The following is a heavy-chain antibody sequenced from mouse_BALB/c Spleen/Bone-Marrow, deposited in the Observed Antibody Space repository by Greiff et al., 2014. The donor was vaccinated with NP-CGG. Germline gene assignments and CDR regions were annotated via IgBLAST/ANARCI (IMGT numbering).Heavy chain of an antibody. CDR3: AREGDGAY. J-gene: IGHJ3*01. V-gene: IGHV5-4*02. CDR2: ISDGGSYT. Sequence: EVQVVESGGGLVKPGGSLKLSCAASGFTFSDYYMYWVRQTPEKRLEWVATISDGGSYTYYPDSVKGQFTISRDNAKNNLYLQVSRLKSEDTAMYYCAREGDGAYWGQGTLVTVSA. D-gene: IGHD3-3*01. CDR1: GFTFSDYY.